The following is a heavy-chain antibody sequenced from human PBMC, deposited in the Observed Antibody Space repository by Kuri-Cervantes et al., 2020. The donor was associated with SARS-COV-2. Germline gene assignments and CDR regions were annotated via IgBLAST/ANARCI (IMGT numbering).Heavy chain of an antibody. V-gene: IGHV3-21*01. D-gene: IGHD6-13*01. CDR1: GFTFSSYS. CDR3: ARDCSSPYKYYYYYYMDV. CDR2: ISSTSSYI. Sequence: GESLKISCAASGFTFSSYSMNWVRQAPGKGLEWVSSISSTSSYIYYADSVKGRFTISRVNAKNSLYLQMNSLRAEDTAVYYCARDCSSPYKYYYYYYMDVWGKGTTVTVSS. J-gene: IGHJ6*03.